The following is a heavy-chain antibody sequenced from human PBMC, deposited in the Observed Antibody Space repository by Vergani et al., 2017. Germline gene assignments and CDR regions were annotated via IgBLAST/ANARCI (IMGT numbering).Heavy chain of an antibody. Sequence: QVQLQESGPGLVKPSETLSLTCAVSGYSISSGYYWGWIRQPPGKGLEWIGRIYHSGSTYYNPSLKSRVTISVDTSKNQFSLKLSSVTAADTAVYYCARGVVYLGGFDYWGQGTLVTVSS. CDR1: GYSISSGYY. V-gene: IGHV4-38-2*01. D-gene: IGHD3-10*01. J-gene: IGHJ4*02. CDR3: ARGVVYLGGFDY. CDR2: IYHSGST.